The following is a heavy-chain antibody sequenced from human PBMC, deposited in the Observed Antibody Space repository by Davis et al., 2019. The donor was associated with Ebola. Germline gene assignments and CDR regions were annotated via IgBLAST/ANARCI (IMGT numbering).Heavy chain of an antibody. CDR3: ATGVLGDYVYYYYGMDV. V-gene: IGHV4-34*01. D-gene: IGHD4-17*01. Sequence: SETLSLTCAVYGGSFSGYYWGWIRQPPGKGLEWIGEINHSGSTNYNPSLKSRVTISVDTSKNQFSLKLSSVTAADTAVYYCATGVLGDYVYYYYGMDVWGQGTTVTVSS. CDR2: INHSGST. CDR1: GGSFSGYY. J-gene: IGHJ6*02.